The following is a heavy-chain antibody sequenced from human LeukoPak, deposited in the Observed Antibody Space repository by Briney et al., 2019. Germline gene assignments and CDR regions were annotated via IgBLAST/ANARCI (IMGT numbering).Heavy chain of an antibody. V-gene: IGHV1-46*01. Sequence: GASVKVSCKASGYTFTSYYMHWVRQAPGQGLEWMGIINPSGGFTSYAQKFQGRVTMTRDMSTSTVYMELSRLRSDDTAVYYCARGVGQYQLLYWYFDLWGRGTLVTVSS. J-gene: IGHJ2*01. D-gene: IGHD2-2*01. CDR3: ARGVGQYQLLYWYFDL. CDR1: GYTFTSYY. CDR2: INPSGGFT.